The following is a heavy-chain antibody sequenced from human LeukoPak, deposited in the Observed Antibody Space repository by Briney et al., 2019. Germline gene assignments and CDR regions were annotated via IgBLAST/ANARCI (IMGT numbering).Heavy chain of an antibody. CDR2: ISSSSSTI. Sequence: PGGSLRPSCAASGFTFSSYSMNWVRQAPGKGLEWVSYISSSSSTIYYADSVKGRFTISRDNAKNSLYLQMNSLRDEDTAVYYCARDRVEKGWDGMDVWGQGTTVTVSS. V-gene: IGHV3-48*02. CDR3: ARDRVEKGWDGMDV. J-gene: IGHJ6*02. D-gene: IGHD6-19*01. CDR1: GFTFSSYS.